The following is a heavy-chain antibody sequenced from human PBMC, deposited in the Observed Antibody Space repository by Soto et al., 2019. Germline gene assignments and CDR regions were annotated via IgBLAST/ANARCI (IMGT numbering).Heavy chain of an antibody. CDR3: ARVDCSSASCYSGDYSYYAMDV. Sequence: GGSLRLSCAASGFTLSTYGMHWVRQVPGKGLEWVAGIWYDGSNKYYADSVKVRFTISRDNFKNTLYLQVTSLRAEETAVYYCARVDCSSASCYSGDYSYYAMDVWGQGTTVTVSS. CDR1: GFTLSTYG. D-gene: IGHD2-2*02. CDR2: IWYDGSNK. V-gene: IGHV3-33*01. J-gene: IGHJ6*02.